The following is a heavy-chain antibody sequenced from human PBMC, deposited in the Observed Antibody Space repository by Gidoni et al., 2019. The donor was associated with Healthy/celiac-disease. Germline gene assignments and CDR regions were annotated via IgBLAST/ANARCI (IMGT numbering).Heavy chain of an antibody. J-gene: IGHJ6*02. Sequence: QVQLQESGPGLVRPSQTLSLTCTVSGGSISSGSYYWSWIRQPAGKGLEWIGRIYTSGSTNYNPSLKSRVTISVDTSKNQFSLKLSSVTAADTAVYYCARDPGSSWLVTQVRYYYYGMDVWGQGTTVTVSS. V-gene: IGHV4-61*02. CDR3: ARDPGSSWLVTQVRYYYYGMDV. CDR2: IYTSGST. D-gene: IGHD6-13*01. CDR1: GGSISSGSYY.